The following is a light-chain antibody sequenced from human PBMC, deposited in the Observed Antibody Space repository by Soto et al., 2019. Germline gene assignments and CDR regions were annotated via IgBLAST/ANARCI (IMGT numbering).Light chain of an antibody. J-gene: IGLJ3*02. CDR1: ISDIGGYNY. CDR2: EVR. CDR3: SPYASSSTLGL. V-gene: IGLV2-14*01. Sequence: QSALTQPASVSGSPGQSITISCTGTISDIGGYNYVSWYQQHPDKAPKLIIYEVRNRPSGVSNRFSGSKSGNTASLTISGLQADDEAAYYCSPYASSSTLGLFGGGTKLTVL.